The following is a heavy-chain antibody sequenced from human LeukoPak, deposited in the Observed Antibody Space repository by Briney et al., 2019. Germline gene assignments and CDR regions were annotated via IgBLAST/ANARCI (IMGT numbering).Heavy chain of an antibody. V-gene: IGHV1-46*01. CDR3: ARVSVTGTTSIDY. CDR2: INPSGSST. CDR1: GYTFTSYY. J-gene: IGHJ4*02. Sequence: ASVKVSCKASGYTFTSYYMHWVRQAPGQGLEWMGIINPSGSSTSYAQKFQGRVTMTRDMSTSTVYMELSSLRSEDTAVYYCARVSVTGTTSIDYWGQGTLVTVSS. D-gene: IGHD1-7*01.